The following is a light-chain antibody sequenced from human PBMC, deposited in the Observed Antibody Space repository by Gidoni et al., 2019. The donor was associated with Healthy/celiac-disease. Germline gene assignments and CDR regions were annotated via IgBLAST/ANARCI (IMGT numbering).Light chain of an antibody. CDR2: GKN. J-gene: IGLJ2*01. CDR1: SLRSYY. Sequence: SSELTQDPAVSVALGQTVRITCQGDSLRSYYASWYQQKPGQAPVLVIYGKNNRPSGIPDRFSGSSSGNTASLTITGAQAEDEADCYCNSRDSSGNHLKVFGGGTKLTAL. CDR3: NSRDSSGNHLKV. V-gene: IGLV3-19*01.